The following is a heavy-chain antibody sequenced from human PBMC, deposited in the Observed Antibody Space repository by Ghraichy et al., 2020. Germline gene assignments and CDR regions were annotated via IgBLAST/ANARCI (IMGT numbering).Heavy chain of an antibody. CDR1: GGSISSSSYY. V-gene: IGHV4-39*01. CDR3: VRRPRTRMDV. Sequence: ETLSLTCTVSGGSISSSSYYWGWIRQTPGRGLEWIGSIYYSGVTYYNPSLKTRVIISVDTSKNQFSLKLSSVTAADTAVYYCVRRPRTRMDVWGQGTTVTVSS. CDR2: IYYSGVT. J-gene: IGHJ6*02.